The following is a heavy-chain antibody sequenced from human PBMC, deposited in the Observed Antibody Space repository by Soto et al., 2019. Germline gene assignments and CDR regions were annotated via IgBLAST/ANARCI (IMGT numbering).Heavy chain of an antibody. CDR1: RFTFSNYV. Sequence: GGSLRLSCAASRFTFSNYVMNWVRQAPGKGLEWVSTVSAGGTDRHYADSVKGRFTISRDNSKNTLYLQMDSLRVDDTAIYYCARGYCTGGTCYHEPLDCWGQGTLVTVSS. V-gene: IGHV3-23*01. J-gene: IGHJ4*02. CDR3: ARGYCTGGTCYHEPLDC. CDR2: VSAGGTDR. D-gene: IGHD2-8*02.